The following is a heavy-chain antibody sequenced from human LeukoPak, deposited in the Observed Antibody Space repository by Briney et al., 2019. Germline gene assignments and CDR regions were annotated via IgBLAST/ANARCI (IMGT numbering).Heavy chain of an antibody. V-gene: IGHV3-66*01. J-gene: IGHJ4*02. CDR3: ARELNIVTTTQYYFDY. Sequence: GGSLRLSCAASGFTVSTNYMAWVRRAPGKGLEWVSVMYSGGSTYYADSVKGRFTLSRDNSKNTLYLQMNSLRAEDTAVYYCARELNIVTTTQYYFDYWGQGTLVTVSS. D-gene: IGHD5-12*01. CDR1: GFTVSTNY. CDR2: MYSGGST.